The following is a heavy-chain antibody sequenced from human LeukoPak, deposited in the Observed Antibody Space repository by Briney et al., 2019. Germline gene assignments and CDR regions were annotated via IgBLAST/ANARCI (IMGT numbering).Heavy chain of an antibody. D-gene: IGHD3-22*01. J-gene: IGHJ4*02. Sequence: ASVKVSCKASGGTFTSYGISWVRQAPGQGLEWMGWISAYNGNTNYAQKLQGRVTMTTDTSTSTAYMELRSLRSDDTAVYYCARDVYYYDSSGYPGGYWGQGTLVTVSS. V-gene: IGHV1-18*01. CDR1: GGTFTSYG. CDR3: ARDVYYYDSSGYPGGY. CDR2: ISAYNGNT.